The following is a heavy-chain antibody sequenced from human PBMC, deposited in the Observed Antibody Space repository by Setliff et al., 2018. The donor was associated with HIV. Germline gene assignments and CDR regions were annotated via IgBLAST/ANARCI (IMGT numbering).Heavy chain of an antibody. V-gene: IGHV1-69*06. CDR3: AREPLGYCSGGSCYPNDPFDY. Sequence: SVKVSCKASGGTLSSYAVSRVRQAPGQGLEWMGRIIPIFGTANYAQKFQGRVTITADKSTSTSYIELNSLRSEDTAVYYCAREPLGYCSGGSCYPNDPFDYWGQGTLVTVSS. CDR2: IIPIFGTA. D-gene: IGHD2-15*01. J-gene: IGHJ4*02. CDR1: GGTLSSYA.